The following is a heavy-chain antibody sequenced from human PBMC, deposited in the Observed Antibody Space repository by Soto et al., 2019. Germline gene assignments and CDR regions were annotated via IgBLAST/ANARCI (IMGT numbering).Heavy chain of an antibody. CDR2: IIPIFGTA. J-gene: IGHJ6*02. CDR1: GGTFSSYA. V-gene: IGHV1-69*01. Sequence: QVQLVQSGAEVKKPGSSVKVSCKASGGTFSSYAISWVRQAPGQGLEWMGGIIPIFGTANYAQKFQGRVTITADESTSTAYMELSSLRSEDTAVYYCARPVYDFSPEYYYYGMDVWDQGTTVTVSS. CDR3: ARPVYDFSPEYYYYGMDV. D-gene: IGHD3-3*01.